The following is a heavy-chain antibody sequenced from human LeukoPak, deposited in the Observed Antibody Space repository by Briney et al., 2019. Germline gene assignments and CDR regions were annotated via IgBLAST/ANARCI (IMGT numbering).Heavy chain of an antibody. V-gene: IGHV3-23*01. D-gene: IGHD3-22*01. CDR2: ISGGGGST. CDR3: AKDLPLEYYYDSSGYYLFDY. J-gene: IGHJ4*02. Sequence: GGSLRLSCAASGFTFSSYAMSWVRQAPGKGLEWVSAISGGGGSTYYADSVKGRFTISRDNSKNTLYLQMNSLRAEDTAVYYCAKDLPLEYYYDSSGYYLFDYWGQGTLVTVSS. CDR1: GFTFSSYA.